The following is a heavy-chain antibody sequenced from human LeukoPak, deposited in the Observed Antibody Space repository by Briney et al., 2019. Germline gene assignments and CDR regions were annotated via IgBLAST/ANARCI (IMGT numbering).Heavy chain of an antibody. CDR3: ARDLVGEVGAAGTSTPITLDY. V-gene: IGHV3-21*01. Sequence: GGSLRLSCAASGFTFSSYSMNWGRQAPGKGLEWVSSIISSSSYIYYADSVKGRFTISRDNIKPSLYLQMNSMGAEDTAVYYCARDLVGEVGAAGTSTPITLDYWEQSILVAVSS. CDR2: IISSSSYI. D-gene: IGHD6-13*01. J-gene: IGHJ4*02. CDR1: GFTFSSYS.